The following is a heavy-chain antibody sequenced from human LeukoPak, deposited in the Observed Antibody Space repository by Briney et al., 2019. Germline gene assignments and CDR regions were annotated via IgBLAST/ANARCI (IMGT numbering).Heavy chain of an antibody. V-gene: IGHV3-23*01. CDR2: ISDSGDAT. CDR3: AKERGHSKPFDY. D-gene: IGHD4-23*01. CDR1: GGSISSSSYY. Sequence: PSETLSLTCTVSGGSISSSSYYWGWIRQPPGKGLEWVSAISDSGDATYYADSVKGRFTISRDNSKSTLYLQMNNLRAEDTALYYCAKERGHSKPFDYWGQGTLVTVSS. J-gene: IGHJ4*02.